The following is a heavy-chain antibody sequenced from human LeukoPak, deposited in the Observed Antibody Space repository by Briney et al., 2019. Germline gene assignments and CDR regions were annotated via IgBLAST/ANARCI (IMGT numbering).Heavy chain of an antibody. J-gene: IGHJ6*03. Sequence: GGSRRLSWAASGFTFSTYGIDWVRQAPGQGVDWVAFIRYDGTNKWYADSVKGRFTISRDNSKNMLYLQMNSLRAEDTAVYHCAKDRDYGDYPSAYYYYMDVWGKGTTVTVSS. CDR2: IRYDGTNK. D-gene: IGHD4-17*01. CDR3: AKDRDYGDYPSAYYYYMDV. V-gene: IGHV3-30*02. CDR1: GFTFSTYG.